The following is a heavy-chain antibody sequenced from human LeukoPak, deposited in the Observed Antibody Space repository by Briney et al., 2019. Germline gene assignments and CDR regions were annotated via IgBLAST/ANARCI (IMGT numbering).Heavy chain of an antibody. Sequence: RASVKVSCKASGYTFTGYYMHWVRQAPGQGLEWMGIINPSGGSTSYAQKFQGRVTMTRDTSTSTVYMELSSLRSEDTAVYYCARGLPAGRAYCGGDCYLPFGPWGQGTLVTVSS. CDR3: ARGLPAGRAYCGGDCYLPFGP. D-gene: IGHD2-21*02. V-gene: IGHV1-46*01. CDR1: GYTFTGYY. CDR2: INPSGGST. J-gene: IGHJ5*02.